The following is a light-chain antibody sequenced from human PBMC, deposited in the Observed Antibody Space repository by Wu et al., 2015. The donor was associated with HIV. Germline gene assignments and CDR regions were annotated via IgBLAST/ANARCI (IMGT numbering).Light chain of an antibody. J-gene: IGKJ4*01. CDR2: AAS. Sequence: DIQMTQSPSSLSASVGDRVTVTCRASQGISNFLAWYQQKPGKPPKVLIYAASTLQSGVPSRFSGSGSGTDFTLTISSLQPEDFAVYYCQQYNMWPPLTFGGGTKVEIK. CDR3: QQYNMWPPLT. CDR1: QGISNF. V-gene: IGKV1-27*01.